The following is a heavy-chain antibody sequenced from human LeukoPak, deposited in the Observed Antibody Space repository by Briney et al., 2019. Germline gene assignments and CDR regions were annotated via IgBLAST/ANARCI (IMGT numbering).Heavy chain of an antibody. CDR2: IYSGGTT. D-gene: IGHD2-15*01. J-gene: IGHJ4*02. CDR1: GGSISDSYY. Sequence: SESLSLTCAVSGGSISDSYYWGWIRQPPGKGLEWIGSIYSGGTTYYNPSLRSRVTISVDTSKNQFSLKPTSVTAADAAAYYCARHSRNCSGGYCYLYYWGQGTLVTVSS. V-gene: IGHV4-39*01. CDR3: ARHSRNCSGGYCYLYY.